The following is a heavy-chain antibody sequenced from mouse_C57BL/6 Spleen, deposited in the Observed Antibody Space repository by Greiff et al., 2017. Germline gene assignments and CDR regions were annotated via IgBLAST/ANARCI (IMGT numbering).Heavy chain of an antibody. CDR3: ARGDYDGAWFAY. Sequence: EVQLHQSGPELVKPGASVKISCKASGYTFADYYMNWVKQSHGKSLEWIGDINPNKGGTSYNQKFKGKATLTVDKSSSTAYMELRSLTSEDSAVYYCARGDYDGAWFAYWGQGTLVTVSA. J-gene: IGHJ3*01. D-gene: IGHD2-4*01. CDR1: GYTFADYY. CDR2: INPNKGGT. V-gene: IGHV1-26*01.